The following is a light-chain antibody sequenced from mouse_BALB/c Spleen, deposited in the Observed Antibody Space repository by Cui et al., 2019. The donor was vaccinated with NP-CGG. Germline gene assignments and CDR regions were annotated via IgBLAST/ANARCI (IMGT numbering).Light chain of an antibody. Sequence: QAVVTQESALTTSPGETVTLTCRSNTGAVTTSNYANWVQEKPDHLFTGLIGGTNNRAPGVPARFSASLIGDKAALTITGPRTEDEAIYFCALWYSNHWVFGGGTKLTVL. CDR3: ALWYSNHWV. CDR1: TGAVTTSNY. CDR2: GTN. V-gene: IGLV1*01. J-gene: IGLJ1*01.